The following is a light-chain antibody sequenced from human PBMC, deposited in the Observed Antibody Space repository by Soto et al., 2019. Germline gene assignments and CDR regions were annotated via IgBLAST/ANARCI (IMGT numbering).Light chain of an antibody. CDR1: NIGGKR. V-gene: IGLV3-21*02. CDR2: HDS. Sequence: SYELTQPPSVSVAPGQTARITCGENNIGGKRVHWYQQKPGQAPVVVVYHDSDRPSGIPERFSGSNSGNTATLTISAVDAGDEAAYFCQVWDNYSDHVVFGAGTQLTVL. CDR3: QVWDNYSDHVV. J-gene: IGLJ3*02.